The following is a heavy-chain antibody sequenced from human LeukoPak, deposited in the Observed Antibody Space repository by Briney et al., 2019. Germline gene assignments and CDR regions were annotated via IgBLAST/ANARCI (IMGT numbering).Heavy chain of an antibody. Sequence: PGGSLRLSCAASGFTFSDYYMSWIRQAPGKGLEWVSYISSSGSTIYYADSVKGRFTISRDNAKNSLYLQMNSLRAEDTAVYYCARVLTIGFGEPSFDPWGKVTLVTVSS. V-gene: IGHV3-11*01. D-gene: IGHD3-10*01. J-gene: IGHJ5*02. CDR2: ISSSGSTI. CDR1: GFTFSDYY. CDR3: ARVLTIGFGEPSFDP.